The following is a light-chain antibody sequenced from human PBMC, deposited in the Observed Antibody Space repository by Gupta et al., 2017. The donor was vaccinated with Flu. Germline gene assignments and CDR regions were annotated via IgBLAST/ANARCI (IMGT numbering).Light chain of an antibody. CDR2: GAS. CDR3: QQYASSRT. J-gene: IGKJ1*01. CDR1: QSVSSSY. Sequence: EIVLTQSPGTLSLSPGERATLSCRASQSVSSSYLAWYQQKPGQAPRLLIFGASSRATGITDRFSGSGSGTDFTLTISRLEPEDSAVYYCQQYASSRTFGPGIKVEIK. V-gene: IGKV3-20*01.